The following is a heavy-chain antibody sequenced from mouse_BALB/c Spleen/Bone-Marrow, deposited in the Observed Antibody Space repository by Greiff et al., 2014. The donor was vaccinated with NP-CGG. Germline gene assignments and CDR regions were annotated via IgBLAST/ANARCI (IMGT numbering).Heavy chain of an antibody. V-gene: IGHV5-6*01. CDR2: ISSGGIYT. D-gene: IGHD4-1*01. J-gene: IGHJ4*01. CDR3: TRRTGTDYYAMDY. Sequence: VQLKESGGDLVKPGGSLKLSCAASGFTFSSYGMSWVRQTPDKTLKWVATISSGGIYTYHPDSVKGRFTISRDNAKNTLYLQMSSLKSEDTAMYYCTRRTGTDYYAMDYWGQGTSVSVSS. CDR1: GFTFSSYG.